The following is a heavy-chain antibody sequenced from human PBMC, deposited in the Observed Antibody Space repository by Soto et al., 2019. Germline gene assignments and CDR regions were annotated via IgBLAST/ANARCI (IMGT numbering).Heavy chain of an antibody. J-gene: IGHJ5*02. Sequence: QLQLQESGPGLVKPSETLSLTCTVSGGSISSSSYYWGWIRQPPGKGLEWIGSIYYSGSTYYNPSLKSRVTISVDTSKNQFSLKLSSVTASDTAVYYCASEGYCSSTSCYGGLFDPWGQGTLVTVSS. CDR2: IYYSGST. CDR3: ASEGYCSSTSCYGGLFDP. D-gene: IGHD2-2*01. V-gene: IGHV4-39*01. CDR1: GGSISSSSYY.